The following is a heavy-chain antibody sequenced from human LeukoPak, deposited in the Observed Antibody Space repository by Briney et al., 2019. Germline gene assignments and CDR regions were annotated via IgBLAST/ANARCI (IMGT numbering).Heavy chain of an antibody. Sequence: GGSLRLSCAASGFTFDDYAMHWVRQAPGKGLEWVPGISWNSGSIGYADSVKGRFTISRDNAKNSLYLQMNSLRAEDTALYYCAKNRGIAAAGIRYWGQGTLVTVSS. CDR3: AKNRGIAAAGIRY. D-gene: IGHD6-13*01. V-gene: IGHV3-9*01. CDR2: ISWNSGSI. CDR1: GFTFDDYA. J-gene: IGHJ4*02.